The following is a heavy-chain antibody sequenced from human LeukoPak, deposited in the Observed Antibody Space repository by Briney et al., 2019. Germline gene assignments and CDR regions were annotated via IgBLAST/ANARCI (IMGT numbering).Heavy chain of an antibody. Sequence: PGGSLRLSCAASGFTFSSYEMNWVRQAPGKGLEWVSYISSSGSTIYYADSVKGRFTISRDNAKNSLYLQMNSLRAEDTAVYYCARSYSDYYYMDVWGKGTTVTISS. V-gene: IGHV3-48*03. CDR3: ARSYSDYYYMDV. CDR1: GFTFSSYE. J-gene: IGHJ6*03. D-gene: IGHD6-13*01. CDR2: ISSSGSTI.